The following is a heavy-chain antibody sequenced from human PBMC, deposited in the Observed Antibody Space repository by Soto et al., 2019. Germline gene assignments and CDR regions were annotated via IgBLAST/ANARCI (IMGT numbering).Heavy chain of an antibody. Sequence: SETLSLTCPVSGGSISSSSYYWGWIRQPPGKGLEWIGSIYYSGSTYYNPSLKSRVTISVDTSKNQFSLKLSSVTAADTAVYYCARGSYYYDSSGYLPPGFDYWGQGTLVTVSS. CDR1: GGSISSSSYY. CDR2: IYYSGST. CDR3: ARGSYYYDSSGYLPPGFDY. J-gene: IGHJ4*02. D-gene: IGHD3-22*01. V-gene: IGHV4-39*07.